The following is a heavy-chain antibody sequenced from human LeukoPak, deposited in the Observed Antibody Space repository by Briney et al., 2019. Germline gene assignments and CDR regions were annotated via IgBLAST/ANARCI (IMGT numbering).Heavy chain of an antibody. J-gene: IGHJ4*02. D-gene: IGHD1-26*01. CDR2: ISGSGGRT. Sequence: GGSLRFSCAASGFTFSSDVMSWVRQAPRKGLEWVSAISGSGGRTYYADSVKGRFTISRDNSKNTLYLQMNSLRAEDTAVYYCAKVRAPRQYYFDYWGQGTLVTVSS. CDR1: GFTFSSDV. CDR3: AKVRAPRQYYFDY. V-gene: IGHV3-23*01.